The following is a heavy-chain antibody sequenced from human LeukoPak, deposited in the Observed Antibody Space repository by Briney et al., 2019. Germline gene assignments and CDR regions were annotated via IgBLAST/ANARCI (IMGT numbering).Heavy chain of an antibody. V-gene: IGHV1-8*01. D-gene: IGHD3-22*01. Sequence: ASVKDSCKASGYTFTSYDIDWVRQATGQGLEWMGWMNPNSGNTGYAQKFQGRVTMTRNTSISTAYMELSSLRSEDTAVYYCARGYYDSSGYPDYWGQGTLVTVSS. J-gene: IGHJ4*02. CDR3: ARGYYDSSGYPDY. CDR2: MNPNSGNT. CDR1: GYTFTSYD.